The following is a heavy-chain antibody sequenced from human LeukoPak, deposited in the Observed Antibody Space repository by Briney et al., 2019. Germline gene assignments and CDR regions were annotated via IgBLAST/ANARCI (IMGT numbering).Heavy chain of an antibody. CDR3: ARDRGVRGPYHYGMDV. J-gene: IGHJ6*04. Sequence: PGRSLRLSCAASGFTFSSYGMHWVRQAPGKGLEWVAVIWYDGSNKYYADSVKGRFTISRDNSKNTLYLQMNSLRAEDTAVYYCARDRGVRGPYHYGMDVWGKGTTVTVSS. V-gene: IGHV3-33*01. D-gene: IGHD3-10*01. CDR2: IWYDGSNK. CDR1: GFTFSSYG.